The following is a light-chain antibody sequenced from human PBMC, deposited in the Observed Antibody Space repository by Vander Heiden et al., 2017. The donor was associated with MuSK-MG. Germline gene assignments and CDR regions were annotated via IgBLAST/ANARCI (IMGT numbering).Light chain of an antibody. CDR1: FSDVGGYNY. V-gene: IGLV2-11*01. J-gene: IGLJ2*01. CDR2: DVT. Sequence: QSALTQPRSVSGSPGQSVAISCTGTFSDVGGYNYVSWYQQHPGKAPKLMIYDVTKRPSGVPDRFSASKSGNTASLTISGLQAEDEADYYCSSYAGTYTSVVFGGGTRLTVL. CDR3: SSYAGTYTSVV.